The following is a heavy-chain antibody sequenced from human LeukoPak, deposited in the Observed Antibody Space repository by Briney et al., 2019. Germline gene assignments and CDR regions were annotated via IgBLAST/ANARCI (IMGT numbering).Heavy chain of an antibody. V-gene: IGHV3-21*01. CDR1: GFTFSSYS. Sequence: GGSLRLSCAASGFTFSSYSMNWVRQAPGKGLEWVSSISSSSSYIYYADSVEGRFTISRDNAKNSLYLQMNSLRAEDTAVYYCASIPPFYYDFWSGVQYYMDVWGKGTTVTVSS. J-gene: IGHJ6*03. CDR2: ISSSSSYI. D-gene: IGHD3-3*01. CDR3: ASIPPFYYDFWSGVQYYMDV.